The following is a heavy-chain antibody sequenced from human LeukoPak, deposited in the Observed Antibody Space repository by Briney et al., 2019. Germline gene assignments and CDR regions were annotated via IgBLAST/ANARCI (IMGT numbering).Heavy chain of an antibody. Sequence: GASVKVSCKASGYTFTSYDINWVRQAPGKGLEWMGGFDPEDGETIYAQKFQGRVTMTEDTSTDTAYMELSSLRSEDTAVYYCPTVSFYCSGGSCYSNYYYYMDVWGKGTTVTVSS. CDR2: FDPEDGET. J-gene: IGHJ6*03. CDR3: PTVSFYCSGGSCYSNYYYYMDV. V-gene: IGHV1-24*01. D-gene: IGHD2-15*01. CDR1: GYTFTSYD.